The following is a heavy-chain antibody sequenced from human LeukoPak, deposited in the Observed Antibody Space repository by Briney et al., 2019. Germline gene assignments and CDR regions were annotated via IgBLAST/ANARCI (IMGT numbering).Heavy chain of an antibody. D-gene: IGHD2-2*01. CDR1: GFTLSNYD. Sequence: GGSLRLSCAASGFTLSNYDMNWVRQAPGKGLEWVSSISTSSRCIYYKDSVRGRFTISRDDAKNSLYLEMNSLRAEDTAVYYCARADCSSSTCYLRRSWFDPWGQGTLVTVSS. V-gene: IGHV3-21*01. J-gene: IGHJ5*02. CDR2: ISTSSRCI. CDR3: ARADCSSSTCYLRRSWFDP.